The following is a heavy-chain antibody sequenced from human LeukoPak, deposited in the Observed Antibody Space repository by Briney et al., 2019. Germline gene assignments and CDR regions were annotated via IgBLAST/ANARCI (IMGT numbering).Heavy chain of an antibody. J-gene: IGHJ3*02. D-gene: IGHD4-17*01. V-gene: IGHV1-18*01. CDR2: ISAYNGNT. CDR3: ARGDYGEESDAFDI. Sequence: ASVKVSRKASGYTFTSYGISWVRQAPGQGLEWMGWISAYNGNTNYAQKLQGRVTMTTDTSTSTAYMELRSLRSDDTAVYYCARGDYGEESDAFDIWGQGTMVTVSS. CDR1: GYTFTSYG.